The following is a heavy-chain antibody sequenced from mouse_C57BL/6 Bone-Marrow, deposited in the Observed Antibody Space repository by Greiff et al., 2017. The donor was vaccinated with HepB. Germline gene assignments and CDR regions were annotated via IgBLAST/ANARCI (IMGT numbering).Heavy chain of an antibody. Sequence: VQLQQSGPVLVKPGASVKMSCKASGYTFTDYYMNWVKQSPGKSLEWIGVINPYNGGTSYNQKFKGKATLTVDKSSSTAYMELTSLTSEDSAVYYCARWTVGAMDYWGQGTSVTVSS. CDR2: INPYNGGT. CDR3: ARWTVGAMDY. V-gene: IGHV1-19*01. J-gene: IGHJ4*01. CDR1: GYTFTDYY. D-gene: IGHD1-1*01.